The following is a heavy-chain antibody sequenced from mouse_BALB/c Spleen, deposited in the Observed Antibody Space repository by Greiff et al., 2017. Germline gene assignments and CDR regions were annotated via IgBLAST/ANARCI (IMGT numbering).Heavy chain of an antibody. D-gene: IGHD2-1*01. J-gene: IGHJ4*01. CDR2: IWGDGST. V-gene: IGHV2-6-7*01. CDR3: ARPYGNAYYYAMDD. Sequence: VQLQQSGPGLVAPSQSLSITCTVSGFSLTGYGVNWVRQPPGKGLEWLGMIWGDGSTDYNSALKSRLSISKDNSKSQVFLKMNSMQTADTARYYCARPYGNAYYYAMDDWGEGTSVTVAS. CDR1: GFSLTGYG.